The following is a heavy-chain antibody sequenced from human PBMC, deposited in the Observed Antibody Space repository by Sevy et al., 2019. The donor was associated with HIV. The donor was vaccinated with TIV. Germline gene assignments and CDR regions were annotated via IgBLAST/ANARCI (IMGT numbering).Heavy chain of an antibody. D-gene: IGHD6-6*01. CDR1: GFTVSSNY. CDR2: IYSGSST. Sequence: GGSLRLSCAASGFTVSSNYMSWVRQAPGKGLEWVSVIYSGSSTYYADSVKGRFTISRDNSKNTLYLQMNSLRAEDTAVYYCARSVGAARPFDYWGQGTLVTVSS. J-gene: IGHJ4*02. CDR3: ARSVGAARPFDY. V-gene: IGHV3-53*01.